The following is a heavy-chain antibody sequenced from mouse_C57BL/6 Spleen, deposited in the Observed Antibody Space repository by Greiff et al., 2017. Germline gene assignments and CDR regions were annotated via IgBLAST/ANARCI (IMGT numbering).Heavy chain of an antibody. D-gene: IGHD2-1*01. CDR3: ALYGNYEIAY. V-gene: IGHV14-3*01. CDR2: IDPANGNT. Sequence: EVQLQQSVAELVRPGASVKLSCTASGFNIKNTSMHWVKQRPEQGLEWIGRIDPANGNTKYAPKFQGKATITADTSSNTAYLQLSSLTSEDTAIYYCALYGNYEIAYWGQGTLVTVSA. J-gene: IGHJ3*01. CDR1: GFNIKNTS.